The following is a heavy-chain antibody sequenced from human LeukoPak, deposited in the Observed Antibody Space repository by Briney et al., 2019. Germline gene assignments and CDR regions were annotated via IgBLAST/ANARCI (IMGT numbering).Heavy chain of an antibody. Sequence: SQTLSLTCAVSGGSISSDGYSWSWIRQPPGKGLEWIGYIYQNGNTYYNPSLKSRVTVSLDKSRNQFSLTLSSVTAADTAVYYCARQDSPWRNWGQGTLVIVSS. CDR2: IYQNGNT. J-gene: IGHJ4*02. CDR3: ARQDSPWRN. CDR1: GGSISSDGYS. D-gene: IGHD5-18*01. V-gene: IGHV4-30-2*01.